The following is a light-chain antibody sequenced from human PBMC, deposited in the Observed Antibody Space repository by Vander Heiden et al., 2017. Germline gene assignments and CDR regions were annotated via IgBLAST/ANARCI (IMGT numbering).Light chain of an antibody. CDR2: AAS. Sequence: DIQMTQSPPSLSASVGDRVTITCRASQSISSYLNWYQQKPGKAPQLLIYAASNLQSGVPSRFSGSGSGTDFTLTISSLQPEDFATYYCQQSYSTPLYTFGQGTKLEIK. J-gene: IGKJ2*01. CDR1: QSISSY. V-gene: IGKV1-39*01. CDR3: QQSYSTPLYT.